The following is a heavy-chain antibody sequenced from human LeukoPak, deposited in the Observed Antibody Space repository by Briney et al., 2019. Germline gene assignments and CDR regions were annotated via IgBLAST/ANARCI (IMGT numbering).Heavy chain of an antibody. CDR1: GLTFSESW. D-gene: IGHD5-12*01. CDR2: MYGDMRDI. J-gene: IGHJ5*02. V-gene: IGHV3-74*01. CDR3: ARDLGLRGST. Sequence: GGSLRLSCEASGLTFSESWMYWVRQIPGKGLVWVSRMYGDMRDISYADSVKGRFTISRDNAKNTVYLQMNSLRGEDTAVYYCARDLGLRGSTWGQGTLVTVSS.